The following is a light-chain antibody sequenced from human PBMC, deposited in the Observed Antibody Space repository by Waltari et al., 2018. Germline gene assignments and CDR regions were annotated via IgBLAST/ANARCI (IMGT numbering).Light chain of an antibody. CDR1: QTVGSSS. CDR2: RAS. Sequence: EIVLTHSPGTASLSPGERVTLSCRASQTVGSSSLAWYQQKPGQAPRLVIYRASRRATGIPERFSGSGSGTDFSLTISRLEPEDFAVYYCQQHGTLPATFGQGTKVEIK. CDR3: QQHGTLPAT. V-gene: IGKV3-20*01. J-gene: IGKJ1*01.